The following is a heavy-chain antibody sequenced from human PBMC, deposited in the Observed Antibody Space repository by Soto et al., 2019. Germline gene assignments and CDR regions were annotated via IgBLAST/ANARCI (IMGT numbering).Heavy chain of an antibody. Sequence: GGSLRLSCAASGFTFSSYAMSWVRQAPGKGLEWVSAISGSGGSTYYADSVKGRFTISRDNSKNTLYLQMNSLRAEDTAVYYCAKDFGQLLWFGELLFFDYWGQGTLVTVSS. CDR2: ISGSGGST. CDR3: AKDFGQLLWFGELLFFDY. V-gene: IGHV3-23*01. J-gene: IGHJ4*02. D-gene: IGHD3-10*01. CDR1: GFTFSSYA.